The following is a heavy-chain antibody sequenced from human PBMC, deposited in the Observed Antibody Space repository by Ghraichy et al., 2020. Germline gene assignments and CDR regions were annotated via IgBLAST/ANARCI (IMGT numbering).Heavy chain of an antibody. V-gene: IGHV4-34*01. CDR2: INHSGST. Sequence: SLTCAVYGGSFSGYYWSWIRQPPGKGLEWIGEINHSGSTNYNPSLKSRVTISVDTSKNQFSLKLSSVTAADTAVYYCARASPPGGYYYVSYWGQGTLVTVSS. CDR3: ARASPPGGYYYVSY. D-gene: IGHD3-22*01. CDR1: GGSFSGYY. J-gene: IGHJ4*02.